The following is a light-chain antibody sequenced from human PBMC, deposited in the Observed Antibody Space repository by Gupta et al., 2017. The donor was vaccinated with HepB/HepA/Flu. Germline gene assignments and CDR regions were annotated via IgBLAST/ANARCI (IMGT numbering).Light chain of an antibody. CDR3: SSFTSSHTKV. J-gene: IGLJ3*02. CDR1: SSDIGYYNY. Sequence: QSALTQPASVSGSPGQSITISCIGTSSDIGYYNYVSWYQQLPGKAPKLMIYDVTYRPSGVSNRFSGSKSGNTASLTISGLQAEDEADYYCSSFTSSHTKVFGGGTKVTVL. V-gene: IGLV2-14*01. CDR2: DVT.